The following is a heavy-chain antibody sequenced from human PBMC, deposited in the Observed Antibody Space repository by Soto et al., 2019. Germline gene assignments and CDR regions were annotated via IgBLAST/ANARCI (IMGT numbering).Heavy chain of an antibody. CDR1: GGSISSYY. CDR3: ARNYAFFDY. CDR2: IYYSGST. Sequence: SETLSLTCTVSGGSISSYYWSWIRQPPGKGLEWIGYIYYSGSTNYNPSLKSRVTISVDTSKNQFSLKLSSVTAAVTAVYYCARNYAFFDYWGQGTLVTVSS. J-gene: IGHJ4*02. V-gene: IGHV4-59*01. D-gene: IGHD2-2*01.